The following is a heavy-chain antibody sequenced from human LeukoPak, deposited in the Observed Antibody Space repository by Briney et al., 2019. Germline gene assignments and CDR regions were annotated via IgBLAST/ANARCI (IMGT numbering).Heavy chain of an antibody. Sequence: ASVKVSCTASGGTFSSYTISWVRQAPGQGLEWMGRIIPILGIANYAQKFQGRVTITADKSTSTAYMELSSLRSEDTAVYYCARDIEDGSGYFNWFDPWGQGTLVTVSS. CDR1: GGTFSSYT. CDR2: IIPILGIA. CDR3: ARDIEDGSGYFNWFDP. J-gene: IGHJ5*02. V-gene: IGHV1-69*04. D-gene: IGHD3-10*01.